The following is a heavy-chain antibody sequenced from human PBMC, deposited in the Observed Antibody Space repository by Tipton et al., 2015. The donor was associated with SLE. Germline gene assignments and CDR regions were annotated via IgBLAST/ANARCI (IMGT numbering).Heavy chain of an antibody. D-gene: IGHD3-3*01. CDR2: IYTSGST. V-gene: IGHV4-4*07. CDR1: GGSISSYY. Sequence: LRLSCTVSGGSISSYYWSWIRQPAGKGLEWIGRIYTSGSTNYNPSLKSRVTISVDTSKNQFSLKLSSVIAADTAVYYCARRYDFWSGYYSHWGQGTLVTVSS. CDR3: ARRYDFWSGYYSH. J-gene: IGHJ4*02.